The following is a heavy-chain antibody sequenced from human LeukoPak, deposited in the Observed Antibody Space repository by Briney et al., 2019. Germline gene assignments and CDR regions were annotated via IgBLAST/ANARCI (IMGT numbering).Heavy chain of an antibody. CDR1: GGSISSSSSY. D-gene: IGHD1-26*01. J-gene: IGHJ4*02. CDR2: IYYSGSS. CDR3: ARSVGATYDY. Sequence: PSETLSLTCSVSGGSISSSSSYWGWIRQPPGKGLEWIGSIYYSGSSFDNPALKSRVTISVDTSKNQFSLKLSSVTAADTAVYYCARSVGATYDYWGQGTLVTVSS. V-gene: IGHV4-39*01.